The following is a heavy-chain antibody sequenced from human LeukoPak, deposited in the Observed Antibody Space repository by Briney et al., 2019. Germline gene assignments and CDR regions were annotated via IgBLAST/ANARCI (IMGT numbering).Heavy chain of an antibody. V-gene: IGHV1-2*02. J-gene: IGHJ4*02. Sequence: ASVKVSCKASGYTFTYYYMHWVGQAPRRRREWMGWINPNSGGTTFAQKFQGRVAMTRETSISTAYLELGSLRSDDTAVYFCARARWQLVPYFDSWCQGTLVTVSS. CDR3: ARARWQLVPYFDS. CDR1: GYTFTYYY. D-gene: IGHD6-6*01. CDR2: INPNSGGT.